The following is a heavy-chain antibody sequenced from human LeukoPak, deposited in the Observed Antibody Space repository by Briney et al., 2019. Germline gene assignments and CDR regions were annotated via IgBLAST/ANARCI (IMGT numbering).Heavy chain of an antibody. CDR2: IKQDGSEK. CDR1: GFTFSSYW. J-gene: IGHJ6*02. V-gene: IGHV3-7*01. CDR3: ARMGYCSSTSCPPLTRMDV. Sequence: GSLRLSCAASGFTFSSYWMSWVRQAPGKGLEWVANIKQDGSEKYSVDSVKGRFTISRDNAKNSLYLQMNSLRAEDTAVYYCARMGYCSSTSCPPLTRMDVWGQGTTVTVSS. D-gene: IGHD2-2*01.